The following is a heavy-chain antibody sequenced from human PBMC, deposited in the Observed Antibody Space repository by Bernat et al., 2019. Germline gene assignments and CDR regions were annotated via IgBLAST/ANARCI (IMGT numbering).Heavy chain of an antibody. Sequence: QVQLVQSGAEVKKPGASVKVSCKASGYTFTSYDINWVRQAPGQGLEWMGGIIPIFGTANYAQKFQGRVTITADESTSTAYMELSSLRSEDTAVYYCARGVVVPAAINYYYYYMDVWGKGTTVTVSS. D-gene: IGHD2-2*01. J-gene: IGHJ6*03. V-gene: IGHV1-69*01. CDR2: IIPIFGTA. CDR3: ARGVVVPAAINYYYYYMDV. CDR1: GYTFTSYD.